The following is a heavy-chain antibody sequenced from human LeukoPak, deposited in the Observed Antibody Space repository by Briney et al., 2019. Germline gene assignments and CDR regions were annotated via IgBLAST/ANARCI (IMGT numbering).Heavy chain of an antibody. Sequence: SQTLSLTCAVSGGSISSGGYSWSWIRQPPGKGLEWIGYIYHSGSTYYNPSLKSRVTISVGRSKNQFSLKLSSVTAADTAVYYCARAMLNYFDYWGQGTLVTVSS. CDR1: GGSISSGGYS. V-gene: IGHV4-30-2*01. J-gene: IGHJ4*02. CDR2: IYHSGST. D-gene: IGHD2-8*01. CDR3: ARAMLNYFDY.